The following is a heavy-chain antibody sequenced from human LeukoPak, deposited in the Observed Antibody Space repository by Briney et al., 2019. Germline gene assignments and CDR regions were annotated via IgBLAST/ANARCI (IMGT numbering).Heavy chain of an antibody. J-gene: IGHJ4*02. V-gene: IGHV1-69*02. CDR1: GGTFSSYT. CDR3: ARRMGSGYYYVGY. D-gene: IGHD3-22*01. Sequence: GASVKVSCKASGGTFSSYTISWVRQAPGQGLEWMGRIIPILGIANYAQNFQGRVTITADNSTSTDYMELSSLRSEDTAVYYCARRMGSGYYYVGYWGQGTLVTVSS. CDR2: IIPILGIA.